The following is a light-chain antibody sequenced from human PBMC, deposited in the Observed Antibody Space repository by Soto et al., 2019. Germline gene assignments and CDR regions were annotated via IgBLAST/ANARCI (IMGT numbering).Light chain of an antibody. J-gene: IGKJ1*01. CDR3: QQYNDWPPT. V-gene: IGKV3-15*01. CDR2: GAS. CDR1: QSVRSN. Sequence: EIVMTQSPATLSASPGERATLSCRASQSVRSNLAWYQQKPGQAPRLLIYGASTRATGIPARFSGSGSGTEFTPSIGSLQSEDFAVYYCQQYNDWPPTFGQGTKVDIK.